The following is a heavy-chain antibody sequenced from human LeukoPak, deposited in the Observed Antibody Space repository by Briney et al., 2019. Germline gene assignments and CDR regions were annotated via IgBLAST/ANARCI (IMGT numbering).Heavy chain of an antibody. D-gene: IGHD4-17*01. CDR1: GFTFDDYG. J-gene: IGHJ4*02. Sequence: GGSLRLSCAASGFTFDDYGMSWVRQAPGKGLEWVSGINWNGGSTGYADSVEGRFTNSRDNAKNSLYLQMNSLRAEETALYYCARDGGHTVTGGFDYWGQGTLVTVSS. CDR3: ARDGGHTVTGGFDY. V-gene: IGHV3-20*04. CDR2: INWNGGST.